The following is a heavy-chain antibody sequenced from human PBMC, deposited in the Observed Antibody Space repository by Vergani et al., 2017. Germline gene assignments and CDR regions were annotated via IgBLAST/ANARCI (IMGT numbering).Heavy chain of an antibody. CDR3: ARQVAVAGKWWGPYYYYGMDV. D-gene: IGHD6-19*01. J-gene: IGHJ6*02. V-gene: IGHV5-10-1*01. Sequence: EVQLVQSGAEVKKPGESLRILCKGSGYSFTSYWISWVRQMPGKGLEWMGRIDPSDSYTNYSPSFQGHVTISADKSISTAYLQWSSLKASDTAMYYCARQVAVAGKWWGPYYYYGMDVWGQGTTVTVSS. CDR1: GYSFTSYW. CDR2: IDPSDSYT.